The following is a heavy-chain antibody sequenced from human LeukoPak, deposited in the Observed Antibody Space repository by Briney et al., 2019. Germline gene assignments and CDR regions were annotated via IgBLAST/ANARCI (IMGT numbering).Heavy chain of an antibody. Sequence: GGSLRLSCAASGFTFSSYAMNWVRQAPGKGLEWVSAISVSGGSTYYADSVKGRFTISRDNSKNTLYLQMNSLRAEDTAVYYCAQTMAAAGTGDWFDPWGQGTLVTVSS. CDR3: AQTMAAAGTGDWFDP. D-gene: IGHD6-13*01. CDR2: ISVSGGST. V-gene: IGHV3-23*01. J-gene: IGHJ5*02. CDR1: GFTFSSYA.